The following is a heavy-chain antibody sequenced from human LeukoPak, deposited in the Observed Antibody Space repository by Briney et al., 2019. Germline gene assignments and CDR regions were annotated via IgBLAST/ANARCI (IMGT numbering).Heavy chain of an antibody. Sequence: ASVKVSCKASGGTFSSYAISWVRQAPGQGLEWMGGIIPIFGTANYAQKFQGRITITADDSTSTACMELSSLRSEDTAVYYCARVYLKRDYHDSSAYFSFDYWGQGTLVTVSS. CDR3: ARVYLKRDYHDSSAYFSFDY. D-gene: IGHD3-22*01. CDR1: GGTFSSYA. V-gene: IGHV1-69*13. J-gene: IGHJ4*02. CDR2: IIPIFGTA.